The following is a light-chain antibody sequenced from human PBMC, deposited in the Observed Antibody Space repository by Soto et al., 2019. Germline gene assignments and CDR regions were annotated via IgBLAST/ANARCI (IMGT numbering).Light chain of an antibody. V-gene: IGLV2-14*01. CDR1: SSDVGGYNY. CDR3: QSYDSGTWV. J-gene: IGLJ3*02. Sequence: QSALTQPASVSGSPGQSITISCTGTSSDVGGYNYVSWYQQHPGKAPKLMIYEVSNRPSRVSNRFSGSKSGNTASLTISGLQAEDEADYYCQSYDSGTWVFGGGTKLTVL. CDR2: EVS.